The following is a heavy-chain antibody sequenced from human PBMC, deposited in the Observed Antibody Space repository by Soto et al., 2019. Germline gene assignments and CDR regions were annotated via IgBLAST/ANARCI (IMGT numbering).Heavy chain of an antibody. CDR3: ARGPGSSDWRFSYYYLDV. V-gene: IGHV1-8*01. D-gene: IGHD6-19*01. CDR2: MNPNSGNT. CDR1: FTSYD. Sequence: QVQLVQSGAEVKKPGASVKVSCTFTSYDINWVRQATGQGLEWMAWMNPNSGNTRYAQKFQGRVTMTRTTSNFTAYMELSSLRSEDTAVYYCARGPGSSDWRFSYYYLDVWGQGTTVTVSS. J-gene: IGHJ6*02.